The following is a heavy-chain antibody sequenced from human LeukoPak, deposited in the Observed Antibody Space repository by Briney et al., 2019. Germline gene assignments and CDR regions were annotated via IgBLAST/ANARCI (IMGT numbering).Heavy chain of an antibody. D-gene: IGHD3/OR15-3a*01. V-gene: IGHV1-2*02. CDR2: INPISGDT. Sequence: ASVKVSCKPAGYSFTAYHLHWVRQAPGRGLEWIGWINPISGDTIYAQTFQGRVTMTRDTSISTAYMEIDSLTSDDPAVYFCARIGTMIFGDYWGQGTLVIVSS. CDR1: GYSFTAYH. CDR3: ARIGTMIFGDY. J-gene: IGHJ4*02.